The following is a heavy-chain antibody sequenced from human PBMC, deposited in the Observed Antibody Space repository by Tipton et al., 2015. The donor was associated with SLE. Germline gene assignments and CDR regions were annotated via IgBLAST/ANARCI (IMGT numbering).Heavy chain of an antibody. CDR2: IHSDGSST. CDR1: GFTLSNSW. J-gene: IGHJ4*02. D-gene: IGHD1-26*01. V-gene: IGHV3-74*01. Sequence: SLRLSCAASGFTLSNSWMHWVRQDPGKGLVWVSRIHSDGSSTSYADSVKGRFTISRDTAKNTLYLQMNSLRAEDTAVYYCARSLGATTSDFWGQGTLVTVSS. CDR3: ARSLGATTSDF.